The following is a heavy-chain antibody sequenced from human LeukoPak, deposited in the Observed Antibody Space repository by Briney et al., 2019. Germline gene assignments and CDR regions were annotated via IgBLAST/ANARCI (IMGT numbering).Heavy chain of an antibody. V-gene: IGHV4-59*01. CDR2: IYYSGST. CDR1: GGSISSYY. CDR3: ARERSSWYFAFDI. J-gene: IGHJ3*02. D-gene: IGHD6-13*01. Sequence: PSETLSLTCTVSGGSISSYYWSWLRQPPGKGLEWIGYIYYSGSTNYNPSLKSRVTISVDTSKNQFSLKPSSVTAADTAVYYCARERSSWYFAFDIWGQGTMVTVSS.